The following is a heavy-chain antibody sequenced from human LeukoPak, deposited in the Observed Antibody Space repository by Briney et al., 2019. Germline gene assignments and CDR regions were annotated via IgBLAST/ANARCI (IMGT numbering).Heavy chain of an antibody. J-gene: IGHJ5*02. CDR2: IYTSGST. D-gene: IGHD1-1*01. Sequence: SETLSLTCTVSGGSISSSSYYWSWIRQPAGKGLEWIGRIYTSGSTNYNPSLKSRVTISVDTSKNQFSLKLSSVTAADTAVYYCARDYGGEYNWNDHSAYNWFDPWGQGTLVTVSS. CDR1: GGSISSSSYY. V-gene: IGHV4-61*02. CDR3: ARDYGGEYNWNDHSAYNWFDP.